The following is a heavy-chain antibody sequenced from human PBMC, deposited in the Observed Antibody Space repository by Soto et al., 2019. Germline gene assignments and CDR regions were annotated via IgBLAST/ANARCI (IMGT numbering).Heavy chain of an antibody. CDR1: GFNFNNYN. V-gene: IGHV3-30*03. CDR2: VSYEGNNK. J-gene: IGHJ6*02. CDR3: ARAGSNTCQPYSCHYYGMDV. Sequence: QVQLVESGGSVVQPGRSLRLSCAASGFNFNNYNLHWVRRAPGKGLEWVAVVSYEGNNKYYGDSVKGRFTISKDESKTTVYLEMTNLRSEDTAKYYCARAGSNTCQPYSCHYYGMDVWGLGTTVTVSS. D-gene: IGHD2-2*01.